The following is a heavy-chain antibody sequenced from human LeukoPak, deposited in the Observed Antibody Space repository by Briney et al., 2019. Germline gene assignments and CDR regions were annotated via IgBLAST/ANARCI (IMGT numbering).Heavy chain of an antibody. D-gene: IGHD1-7*01. V-gene: IGHV4-4*07. CDR1: CVSISSYY. CDR2: IYTSGST. Sequence: SETLSLTCTVSCVSISSYYWSWIRQPAGKGLEWIGRIYTSGSTNYNPSLKSPVTMSVDTYQNPFSLKLSSVTAADTAVYYCAGQGFRLELRRGYWFDPWGQGTLVTVSS. CDR3: AGQGFRLELRRGYWFDP. J-gene: IGHJ5*02.